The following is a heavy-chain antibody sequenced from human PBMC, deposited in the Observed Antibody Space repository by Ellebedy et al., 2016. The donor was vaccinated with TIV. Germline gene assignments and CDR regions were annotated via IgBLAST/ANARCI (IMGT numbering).Heavy chain of an antibody. J-gene: IGHJ6*02. Sequence: AASVKVSCKASGYTFTTYDINWVRQATGQGLEWMGWMNPNSGNTGYAQKFQGRVTITRNTSTSTAYMELSSLRSEDTAVYYCARWLSGGLRTGYAIYAMDVWGQGTTVTVSS. CDR3: ARWLSGGLRTGYAIYAMDV. CDR2: MNPNSGNT. D-gene: IGHD3/OR15-3a*01. CDR1: GYTFTTYD. V-gene: IGHV1-8*03.